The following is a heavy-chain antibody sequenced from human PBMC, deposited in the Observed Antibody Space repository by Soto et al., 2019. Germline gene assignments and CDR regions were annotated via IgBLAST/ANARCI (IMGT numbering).Heavy chain of an antibody. J-gene: IGHJ6*02. CDR3: ARGLGGRMDD. CDR2: IIPILGET. CDR1: GTIFSSYT. D-gene: IGHD3-16*01. V-gene: IGHV1-69*08. Sequence: ASVKVSCKASGTIFSSYTISWVRQAPGQGLEWMGRIIPILGETNSAQKFQDRVTLTADKSTNTAYMELNSLRLEDTAVYYCARGLGGRMDDWGQGTTVTVSS.